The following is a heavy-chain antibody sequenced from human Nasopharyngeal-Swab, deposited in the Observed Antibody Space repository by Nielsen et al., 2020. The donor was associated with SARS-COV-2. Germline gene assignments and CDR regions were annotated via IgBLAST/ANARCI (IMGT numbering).Heavy chain of an antibody. CDR3: ARRRWFGELPCFDY. CDR1: GYSFTSYW. D-gene: IGHD3-10*01. Sequence: GGSLRLSCKGSGYSFTSYWIGWVRQMPGKGLEWMGIIYPGDSDTRYSPSFQGQVTISADKSISTAYLQWSSLKASDTAMYYCARRRWFGELPCFDYWGQGTLVTVSS. CDR2: IYPGDSDT. J-gene: IGHJ4*02. V-gene: IGHV5-51*01.